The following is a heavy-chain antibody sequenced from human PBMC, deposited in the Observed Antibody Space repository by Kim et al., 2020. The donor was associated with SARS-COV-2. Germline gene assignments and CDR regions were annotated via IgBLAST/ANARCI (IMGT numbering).Heavy chain of an antibody. J-gene: IGHJ4*01. CDR3: ARVRYSSSWYHAPFDY. D-gene: IGHD6-13*01. CDR2: ISSSSSTI. Sequence: GGSLRPSCAASGFTFTTYNMNWVRQAPGKGLEWVSFISSSSSTIYYADSVKGRFTISRDNAKNSLYLQMNSLRDEDTAVYYCARVRYSSSWYHAPFDYWG. V-gene: IGHV3-48*02. CDR1: GFTFTTYN.